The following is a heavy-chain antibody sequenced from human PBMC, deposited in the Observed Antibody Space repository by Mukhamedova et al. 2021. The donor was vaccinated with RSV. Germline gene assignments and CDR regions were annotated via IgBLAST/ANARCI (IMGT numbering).Heavy chain of an antibody. D-gene: IGHD1-26*01. Sequence: VRQAPGQGLEWMGIINPSGGSTSYAQKFQGSVTMTRDTSTSTVYMELSSLRSEDTAVYYCARDKKEELLHFDYWRQGTLVTVSS. CDR3: ARDKKEELLHFDY. J-gene: IGHJ4*02. V-gene: IGHV1-46*01. CDR2: INPSGGST.